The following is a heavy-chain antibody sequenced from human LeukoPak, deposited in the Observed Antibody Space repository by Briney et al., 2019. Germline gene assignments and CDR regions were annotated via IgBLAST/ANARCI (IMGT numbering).Heavy chain of an antibody. CDR1: GGTFTSYA. CDR2: ISPMFGIP. D-gene: IGHD2-2*01. CDR3: ARVMHCSLSSCPPHGAFDI. J-gene: IGHJ3*02. Sequence: SVKVSCKASGGTFTSYAVAWVRQAPGRGLEWMGGISPMFGIPNYAQQFQGRVTMNTDESTVTAFMELRGLRSEDTAVYYCARVMHCSLSSCPPHGAFDIWGQGTMVSVSS. V-gene: IGHV1-69*05.